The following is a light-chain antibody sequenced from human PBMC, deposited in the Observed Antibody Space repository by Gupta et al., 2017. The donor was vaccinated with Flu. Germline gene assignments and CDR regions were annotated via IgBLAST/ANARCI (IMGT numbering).Light chain of an antibody. CDR1: ALANQY. V-gene: IGLV3-25*03. J-gene: IGLJ1*01. CDR3: HSADSRSAYYV. CDR2: KDI. Sequence: GDALANQYAYWYQQRPGQAPVLLIYKDIESPSGIPERFSGSISGTTVTLTISGIQAEDEADYYCHSADSRSAYYVFGTGTKVTVL.